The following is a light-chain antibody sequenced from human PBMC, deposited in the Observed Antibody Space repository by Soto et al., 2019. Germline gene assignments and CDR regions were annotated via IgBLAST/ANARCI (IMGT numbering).Light chain of an antibody. J-gene: IGKJ3*01. CDR2: GAS. CDR1: RDVYINA. CDR3: QQYGASPFT. Sequence: VVLTQSPATLSLSPGEPATLSCRASRDVYINALAWYQQKPGRTPTLLIYGASTRATGIPDRFSATGSGTEFSLTIISVEPEDFAVYYCQQYGASPFTFGPGNRVEI. V-gene: IGKV3-20*01.